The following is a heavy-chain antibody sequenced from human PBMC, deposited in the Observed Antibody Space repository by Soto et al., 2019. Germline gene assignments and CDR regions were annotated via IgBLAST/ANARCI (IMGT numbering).Heavy chain of an antibody. Sequence: QVQLVESGGGVVQPGRSLRLSCAPSGFTFSSYGMHWVRQAPGKGLEWVAVVSYDGSTKYYVHSVKGRFTISRDNSKNTLYLQMNSLRAEDTAVYYCAKVGDYYESSGSLDYWGQGTLVTVSS. CDR3: AKVGDYYESSGSLDY. J-gene: IGHJ4*02. CDR1: GFTFSSYG. V-gene: IGHV3-30*18. CDR2: VSYDGSTK. D-gene: IGHD3-22*01.